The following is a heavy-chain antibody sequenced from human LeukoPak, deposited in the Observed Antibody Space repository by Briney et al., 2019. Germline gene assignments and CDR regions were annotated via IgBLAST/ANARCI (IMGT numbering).Heavy chain of an antibody. D-gene: IGHD3-22*01. CDR1: GYSFTGYW. V-gene: IGHV5-51*01. CDR3: ARGGDSSGFDAFDI. CDR2: IYPGDSDT. Sequence: GESLKIPCRGSGYSFTGYWIGWVRQVPGKGLEWMGIIYPGDSDTRYSPSFQGQVTISADKSISTAYLQWSSLKASDTAMYYCARGGDSSGFDAFDIWGQGTMVTVSS. J-gene: IGHJ3*02.